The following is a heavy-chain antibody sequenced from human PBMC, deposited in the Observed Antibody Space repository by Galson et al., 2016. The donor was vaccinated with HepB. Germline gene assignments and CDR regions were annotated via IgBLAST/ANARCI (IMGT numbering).Heavy chain of an antibody. D-gene: IGHD3-10*01. V-gene: IGHV3-43*01. CDR1: GFTFDDYT. CDR3: GKDWGSLWESSGKGMDV. J-gene: IGHJ6*02. Sequence: SLRLSCAASGFTFDDYTTHWVRQAPGKGLEWVSLISWDGRSPYYADSVNGRFTISRDNSKNSLYLQMNSLRTEDTALYYCGKDWGSLWESSGKGMDVWGQGTTVTVSS. CDR2: ISWDGRSP.